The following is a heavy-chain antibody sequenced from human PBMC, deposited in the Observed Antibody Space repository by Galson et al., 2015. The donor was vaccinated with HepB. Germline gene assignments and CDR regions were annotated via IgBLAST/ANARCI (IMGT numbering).Heavy chain of an antibody. Sequence: SLRLSCAASGFTFSSYCMYWVRQAPGKGLVWVSRINSDGSSTSYADSVKGRFTISRDNAKNTLYLQMNSLRAEDTAVYYCARLSADIVVVPAAIDYWGQGTLVTVSS. V-gene: IGHV3-74*01. CDR2: INSDGSST. CDR3: ARLSADIVVVPAAIDY. CDR1: GFTFSSYC. D-gene: IGHD2-2*01. J-gene: IGHJ4*02.